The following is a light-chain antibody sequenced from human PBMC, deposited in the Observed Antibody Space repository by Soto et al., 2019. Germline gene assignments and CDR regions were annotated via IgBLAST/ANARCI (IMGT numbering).Light chain of an antibody. J-gene: IGKJ1*01. CDR2: GAS. CDR3: QQRSNWSIT. Sequence: EIVMTQSPATLSVSPGERATLSCRASQSVASNLAWYQQKPGQAPRLLIYGASSRATGIPDRFSGSGSGTDFTLTISSLEPEDFAVYYCQQRSNWSITFGQGTKVDI. CDR1: QSVASN. V-gene: IGKV3-11*01.